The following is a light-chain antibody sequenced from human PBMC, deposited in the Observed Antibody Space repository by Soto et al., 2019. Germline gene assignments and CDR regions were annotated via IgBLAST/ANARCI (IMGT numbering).Light chain of an antibody. Sequence: EVVLTQSRPTLSVSPGERTHLXCRASQTVSRNLAWYQQRPGQAPRLLIYDISNRATGVPARFSGSGSETEFTLTIRSLQSEDFAVYFCQQYNNWPSFGQGTRLEI. CDR2: DIS. J-gene: IGKJ5*01. CDR1: QTVSRN. V-gene: IGKV3-15*01. CDR3: QQYNNWPS.